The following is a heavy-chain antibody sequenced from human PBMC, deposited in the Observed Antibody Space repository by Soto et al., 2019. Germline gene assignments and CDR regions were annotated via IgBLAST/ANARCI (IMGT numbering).Heavy chain of an antibody. V-gene: IGHV3-64*01. D-gene: IGHD3-16*01. Sequence: GGSLRLSCAASGFTFSHNAMHWVRQAPGKGLEYVAVISNDGHDTYYENSVRGRFTISRDNSMNMVYLQMGSLRTEDMAVYFCATDFGGKTALDYWGQGILVTVSS. J-gene: IGHJ4*02. CDR3: ATDFGGKTALDY. CDR1: GFTFSHNA. CDR2: ISNDGHDT.